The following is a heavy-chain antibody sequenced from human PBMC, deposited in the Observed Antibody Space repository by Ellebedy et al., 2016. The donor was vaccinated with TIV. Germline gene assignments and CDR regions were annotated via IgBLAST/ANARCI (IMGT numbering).Heavy chain of an antibody. V-gene: IGHV1-2*02. CDR1: GYTFTGYY. CDR2: INPNSGGT. J-gene: IGHJ4*02. D-gene: IGHD1-26*01. CDR3: ARRGVVGATN. Sequence: ASVKVSXXASGYTFTGYYMHWVRQAPGQGLEWMGWINPNSGGTNYAQKFQERVTITRDMSTSTAYMELSSLRSEDTAVYYCARRGVVGATNWGQGTLVTVSS.